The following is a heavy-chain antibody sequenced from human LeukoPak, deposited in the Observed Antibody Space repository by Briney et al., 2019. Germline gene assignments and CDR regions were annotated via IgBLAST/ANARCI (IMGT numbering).Heavy chain of an antibody. Sequence: EASVKVSCTASGYTFTSYAMHWVRQAPGQRLEWMGWINAGNGNTKYSQKFQGRVTITRDTSASTAYMELSSLRSEDTAVYYCARGTGIAAALQWGQGTLVTVSS. CDR3: ARGTGIAAALQ. D-gene: IGHD6-13*01. CDR2: INAGNGNT. CDR1: GYTFTSYA. V-gene: IGHV1-3*01. J-gene: IGHJ4*02.